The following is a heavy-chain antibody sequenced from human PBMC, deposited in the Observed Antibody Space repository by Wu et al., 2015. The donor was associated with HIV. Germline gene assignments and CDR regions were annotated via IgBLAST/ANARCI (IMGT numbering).Heavy chain of an antibody. D-gene: IGHD3-16*02. Sequence: QVQLQHGAAGLFEAFRRPCPSPVAVYGGSFSDYYWNGFASPQGKAWSGIGDINRSGSTDYNPSVKSRVTISVDTSKNQFSLKLISVTAADTALYYCARGREINVWGNYRPPRGSDHWAQGTLVTVSS. CDR3: ARGREINVWGNYRPPRGSDH. J-gene: IGHJ4*02. V-gene: IGHV4-34*01. CDR1: GGSFSDYY. CDR2: INRSGST.